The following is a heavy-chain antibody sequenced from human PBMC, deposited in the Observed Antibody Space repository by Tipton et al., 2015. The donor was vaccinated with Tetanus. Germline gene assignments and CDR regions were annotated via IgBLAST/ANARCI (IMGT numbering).Heavy chain of an antibody. V-gene: IGHV4-30-4*01. D-gene: IGHD2-2*01. CDR2: IYYSGST. Sequence: TLSLTCTVSGGSISSGDYYWSWIRQPPGKGLEWIGYIYYSGSTYYNPSLKSRVTISVDKSKSQFSLKWTSVTAADTAVYYCASHLGSCTSTSCQPFAYWGQGTLVTVSS. CDR1: GGSISSGDYY. J-gene: IGHJ4*02. CDR3: ASHLGSCTSTSCQPFAY.